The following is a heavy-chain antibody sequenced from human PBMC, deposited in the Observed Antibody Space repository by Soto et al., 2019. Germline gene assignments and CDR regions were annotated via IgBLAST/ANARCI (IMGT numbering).Heavy chain of an antibody. CDR3: AKKSPYNSGGHGPFDL. Sequence: EVQLLESGGGLVQPGGSLRLSCAASGLTFGNYAVSWVRQAPGKGLEWVSAISDSGGSTYYTDSVQGRFTISRDNSKNTVFLQMNSLRAEDTAVYYCAKKSPYNSGGHGPFDLWGQGTLVTVSS. CDR2: ISDSGGST. J-gene: IGHJ4*02. D-gene: IGHD1-20*01. CDR1: GLTFGNYA. V-gene: IGHV3-23*01.